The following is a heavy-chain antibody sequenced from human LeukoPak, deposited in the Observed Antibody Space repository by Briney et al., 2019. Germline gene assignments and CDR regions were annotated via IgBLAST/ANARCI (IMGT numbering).Heavy chain of an antibody. Sequence: ASVKVSCKASGYTFTGYYMHWVRQAPGQGLEWMGWINPNSGGTNYAQKFQGRVTITADKSTSTAYMELSSLRSEDTAVYYCARFSEYDYVWGSYPTDPFDYWGQGTLVTVSS. CDR1: GYTFTGYY. D-gene: IGHD3-16*02. CDR3: ARFSEYDYVWGSYPTDPFDY. J-gene: IGHJ4*02. CDR2: INPNSGGT. V-gene: IGHV1-2*02.